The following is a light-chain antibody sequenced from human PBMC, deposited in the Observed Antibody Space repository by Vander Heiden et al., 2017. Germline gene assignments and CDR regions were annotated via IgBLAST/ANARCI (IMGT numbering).Light chain of an antibody. CDR2: DAS. CDR3: QQNYNLPIT. V-gene: IGKV1-33*01. Sequence: DTQITQSPSSLSASVGDRVTITCQASQDISNYLNWYQQKPGKAPKLLIYDASNLETGVPSRFSGSGSGTDFTFTISSLQPEDIATYYCQQNYNLPITFGQGTQLEIK. CDR1: QDISNY. J-gene: IGKJ5*01.